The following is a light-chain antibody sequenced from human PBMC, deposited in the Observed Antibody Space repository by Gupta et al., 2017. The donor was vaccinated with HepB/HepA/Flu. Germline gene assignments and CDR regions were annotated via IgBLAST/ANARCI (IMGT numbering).Light chain of an antibody. Sequence: DIVMTQSPDSLAVSLCERATINCKSSQSVLDSSNNKNYLAWYQQKPGQPPKLLIYWASTRESGVPDSFSGRGSGTDFTLTISSLQAEDVAVYYCQQEDSTPFTFGQGTLLDIK. CDR3: QQEDSTPFT. J-gene: IGKJ5*01. V-gene: IGKV4-1*01. CDR2: WAS. CDR1: QSVLDSSNNKNY.